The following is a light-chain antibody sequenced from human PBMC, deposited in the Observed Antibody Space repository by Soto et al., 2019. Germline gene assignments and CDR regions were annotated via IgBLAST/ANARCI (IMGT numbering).Light chain of an antibody. V-gene: IGLV2-14*01. Sequence: SALTQPASLSGSPGQSIPISCTGTSSDIGAYDYVSWFQQHPGKAPKLMISEVTNRPSGVSNRFSGFKSGNAASLTISGLQAEDEAYYFCFSFTTSHTHIFGTGTKVTVL. CDR3: FSFTTSHTHI. CDR2: EVT. J-gene: IGLJ1*01. CDR1: SSDIGAYDY.